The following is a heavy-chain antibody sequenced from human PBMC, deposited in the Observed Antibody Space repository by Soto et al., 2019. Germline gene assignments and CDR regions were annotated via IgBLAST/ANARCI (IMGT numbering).Heavy chain of an antibody. V-gene: IGHV1-3*01. CDR3: ARGWNYYVDY. CDR2: INAANGDT. D-gene: IGHD1-7*01. CDR1: GYSFTSYA. Sequence: QVQLVQSGAEVKKPGASVKVSCKASGYSFTSYAMHWVRQAPGQRLEWMGWINAANGDTKYSPKFQGRVTITRDTSARTAYMELSSLRSEDTAVYYCARGWNYYVDYWGQGTLVTVSS. J-gene: IGHJ4*02.